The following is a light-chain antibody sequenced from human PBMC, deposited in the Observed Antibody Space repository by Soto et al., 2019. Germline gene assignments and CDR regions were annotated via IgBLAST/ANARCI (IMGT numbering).Light chain of an antibody. CDR1: SSDVGGYNY. Sequence: QSALTQPASVSGSPGQSITISCTGTSSDVGGYNYVSWYQQHPGKAPKLMIYHVSNRPSGVSNRFSGSKSGNTASLTISGLQAEDEADYYGSSYTSSSTLPHVVFGGGTKVTVL. V-gene: IGLV2-14*01. J-gene: IGLJ2*01. CDR3: SSYTSSSTLPHVV. CDR2: HVS.